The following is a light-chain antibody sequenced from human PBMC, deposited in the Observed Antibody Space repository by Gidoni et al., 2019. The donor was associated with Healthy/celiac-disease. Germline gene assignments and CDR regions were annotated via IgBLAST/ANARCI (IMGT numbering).Light chain of an antibody. J-gene: IGKJ1*01. V-gene: IGKV4-1*01. Sequence: DLVMTHSPASLAVALGERATINCKSSQSVLYSSNNKNYLAWYQQKPGQPPKLLIYWASTRESGVPDRFSGSGSGTDFTLTISSLQAEDVAVYYCQQYYSTPPWTFGQGTKVEIK. CDR3: QQYYSTPPWT. CDR2: WAS. CDR1: QSVLYSSNNKNY.